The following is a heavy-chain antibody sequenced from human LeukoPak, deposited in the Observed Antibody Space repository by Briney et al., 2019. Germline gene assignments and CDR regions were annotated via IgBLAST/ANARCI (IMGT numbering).Heavy chain of an antibody. V-gene: IGHV4-4*07. J-gene: IGHJ5*02. CDR2: IYTSGST. CDR1: GGSISSYY. D-gene: IGHD3-3*01. CDR3: ARDGGIFGVVIGLNWFDP. Sequence: PSETLSLTRTVSGGSISSYYWSWIRQPAGKGLEWIGRIYTSGSTNYNPSLKNRVTMSVDTSKNQFSLKLSSVTAADTAVYYCARDGGIFGVVIGLNWFDPWGQGTLVTVSS.